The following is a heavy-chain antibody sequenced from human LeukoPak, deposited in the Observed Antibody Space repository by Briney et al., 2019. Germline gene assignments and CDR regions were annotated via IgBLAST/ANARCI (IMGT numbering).Heavy chain of an antibody. D-gene: IGHD1-1*01. CDR1: VYTFTDYY. Sequence: ASVNVSCKASVYTFTDYYMHWVRQAPGQGLEWMGWINPYTGGTNYAQKFQGRVTMPRDSSISTAYMELSSLTSDDTAVYYCARERGVQLERKLDHWGQGTLVTVSS. J-gene: IGHJ4*02. CDR2: INPYTGGT. V-gene: IGHV1-2*02. CDR3: ARERGVQLERKLDH.